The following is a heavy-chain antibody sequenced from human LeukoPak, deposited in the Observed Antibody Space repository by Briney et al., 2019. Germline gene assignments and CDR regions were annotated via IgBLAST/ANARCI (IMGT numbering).Heavy chain of an antibody. V-gene: IGHV3-48*04. CDR3: VKEVVATIPPL. Sequence: GGSLRLSCAASGFTFSIYSLNWVRQAPGKGLEWIAYIGRSGDRTTKYADSVKGRFTISRDNAENSLFLQMNSLRAEDTAVYYCVKEVVATIPPLWGQGTLVTVSS. CDR2: IGRSGDRTT. J-gene: IGHJ4*02. CDR1: GFTFSIYS. D-gene: IGHD5-12*01.